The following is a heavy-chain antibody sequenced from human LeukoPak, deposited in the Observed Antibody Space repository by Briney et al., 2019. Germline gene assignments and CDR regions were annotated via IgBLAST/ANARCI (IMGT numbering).Heavy chain of an antibody. CDR2: ISGSGGST. CDR1: GFTFGSYA. V-gene: IGHV3-23*01. Sequence: GGSLRLSCAASGFTFGSYAMSWVRQAPGKGLEWVSAISGSGGSTYYADSVKGRFTISRDNSKNTLYLQMNSLRAEDTAVYYCAKDKSSGWYGYFQHWGQGTLVTVSS. J-gene: IGHJ1*01. CDR3: AKDKSSGWYGYFQH. D-gene: IGHD6-19*01.